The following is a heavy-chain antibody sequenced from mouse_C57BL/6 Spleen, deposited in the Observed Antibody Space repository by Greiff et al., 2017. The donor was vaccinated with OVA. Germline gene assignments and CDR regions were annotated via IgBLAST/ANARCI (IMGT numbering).Heavy chain of an antibody. J-gene: IGHJ2*01. Sequence: EVKLQESGPGLVKPSQSLSLTCSVTGYSITSGYYWNWIRQFPGNKLEWMGYISYDGSNNYNPSLKNRISITRDTSKNQFFLKLNSVTTEDTATYYCARVWEGYWGQGTTLTVSS. CDR3: ARVWEGY. CDR2: ISYDGSN. CDR1: GYSITSGYY. D-gene: IGHD4-1*01. V-gene: IGHV3-6*01.